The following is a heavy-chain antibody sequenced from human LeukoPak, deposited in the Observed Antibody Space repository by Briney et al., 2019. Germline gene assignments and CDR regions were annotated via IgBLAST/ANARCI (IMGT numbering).Heavy chain of an antibody. CDR1: GGSISSGNYY. CDR2: IYYSGST. V-gene: IGHV4-39*01. D-gene: IGHD3-22*01. Sequence: PSETLSLTCTVSGGSISSGNYYWGWIRQPPGKGLEWIGSIYYSGSTYYNPSLKSRVTISVDTSKNQFSLKLSSVTAADTAVYYCASRYYYDSSGYFWYFDLWGRGTLVTISS. CDR3: ASRYYYDSSGYFWYFDL. J-gene: IGHJ2*01.